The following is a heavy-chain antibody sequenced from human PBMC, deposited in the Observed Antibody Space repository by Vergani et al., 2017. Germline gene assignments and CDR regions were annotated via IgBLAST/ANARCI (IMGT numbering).Heavy chain of an antibody. D-gene: IGHD6-6*01. Sequence: EVQLLESGGGLVQPGGSLRLSCAASGFTFSSYAMTWVRQAPGKGLEWVSAISGSGGSTYYADSVKGRCTISRDNSKNTLFLQMSSLRAEDTAVYYCAKEEAARPKYSYYGMDVWGQGP. CDR2: ISGSGGST. J-gene: IGHJ6*02. V-gene: IGHV3-23*01. CDR1: GFTFSSYA. CDR3: AKEEAARPKYSYYGMDV.